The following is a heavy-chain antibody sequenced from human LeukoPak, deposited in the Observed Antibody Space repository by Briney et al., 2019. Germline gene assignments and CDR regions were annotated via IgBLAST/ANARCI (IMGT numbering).Heavy chain of an antibody. CDR3: AGNTVTTSGYWFDP. CDR2: IIPILGIA. CDR1: GGTFSSYA. Sequence: SVKVSCKASGGTFSSYAISWVRQAPGQGLEWMGRIIPILGIANYAQKFQGRVTVTADKSTSTAYMELSSLRSEDTAVYYCAGNTVTTSGYWFDPWGQGTLVTVSS. V-gene: IGHV1-69*04. J-gene: IGHJ5*02. D-gene: IGHD4-17*01.